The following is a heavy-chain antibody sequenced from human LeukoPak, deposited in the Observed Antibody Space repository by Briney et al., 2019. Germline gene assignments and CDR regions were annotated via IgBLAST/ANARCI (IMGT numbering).Heavy chain of an antibody. V-gene: IGHV4-39*07. Sequence: SETLSLTCTVSGGSISSSSYYWGWIRQPPGKGLEWIGSIYYSGSTYYNPSLKSRVTISVDTSKNQFSLKLSSVTAADTAVYYCAREGRYSSSWYNSKAFDIWGQGTMVTVSS. CDR1: GGSISSSSYY. J-gene: IGHJ3*02. CDR2: IYYSGST. D-gene: IGHD6-13*01. CDR3: AREGRYSSSWYNSKAFDI.